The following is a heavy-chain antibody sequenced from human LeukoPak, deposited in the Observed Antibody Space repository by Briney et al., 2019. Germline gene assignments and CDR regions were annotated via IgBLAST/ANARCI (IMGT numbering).Heavy chain of an antibody. Sequence: PSETLSLTCTVSGGSISSGGYYWNWIRQRPGKGLEWIGYIYYSGSISYSPSLQSRVTISGDTSKNQFSLKLTSVTAADTAVYYCARSPTGGLFDYWGQGTLVTVS. V-gene: IGHV4-31*03. D-gene: IGHD7-27*01. J-gene: IGHJ4*02. CDR3: ARSPTGGLFDY. CDR1: GGSISSGGYY. CDR2: IYYSGSI.